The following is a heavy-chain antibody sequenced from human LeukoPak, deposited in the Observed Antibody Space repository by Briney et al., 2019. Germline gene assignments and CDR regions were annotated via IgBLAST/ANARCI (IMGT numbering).Heavy chain of an antibody. CDR3: ARGQYYYDSSGYPVDY. D-gene: IGHD3-22*01. CDR2: ISYDGSNK. V-gene: IGHV3-30*04. Sequence: GRSLRLSCAASGFTFSSYAMHWVRQAPGKGLEWVAVISYDGSNKYYADSVKGRFTISRDNSKNTLYLQMNSLRAEDTAVYYCARGQYYYDSSGYPVDYWGQGTLVTVSS. CDR1: GFTFSSYA. J-gene: IGHJ4*02.